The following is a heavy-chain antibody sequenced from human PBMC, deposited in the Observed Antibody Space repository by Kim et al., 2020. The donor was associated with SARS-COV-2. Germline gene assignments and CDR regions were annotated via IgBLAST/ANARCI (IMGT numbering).Heavy chain of an antibody. D-gene: IGHD2-2*01. J-gene: IGHJ5*01. CDR2: INHSGST. Sequence: SETLSLTCAVYGGSFSGYYWSWIRQPPGKGLEWIGEINHSGSTNYNPSLKSRVTISVDTSKNQFSLKLSSVTAADTAVYYCARGPLGFFSSNSRYGVNN. V-gene: IGHV4-34*01. CDR3: ARGPLGFFSSNSRYGVNN. CDR1: GGSFSGYY.